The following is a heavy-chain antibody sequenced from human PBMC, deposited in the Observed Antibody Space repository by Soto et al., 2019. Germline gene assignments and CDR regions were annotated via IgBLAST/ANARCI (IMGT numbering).Heavy chain of an antibody. V-gene: IGHV4-31*03. Sequence: QVQLQESGPGLVKPSQTLSLTCTVSGGSISSGGYYWSWIRQHPGKGLEWIGYIYYSGSTYYNPSLKRRVTISVDTSKNQFSLKLSSVTAADTAVYYCARDYDYYDSSGLGSWFDPWGQGTLVTVSS. CDR2: IYYSGST. J-gene: IGHJ5*02. CDR3: ARDYDYYDSSGLGSWFDP. CDR1: GGSISSGGYY. D-gene: IGHD3-22*01.